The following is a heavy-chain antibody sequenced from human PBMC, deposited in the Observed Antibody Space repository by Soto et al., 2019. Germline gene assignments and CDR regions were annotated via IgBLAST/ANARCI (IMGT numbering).Heavy chain of an antibody. CDR2: IYWDDDR. D-gene: IGHD5-18*01. Sequence: QITLKESGPPLVKPTQTLTLTCTFSGFLFSTSGVGVGWIRQPPGKALEWLALIYWDDDRRYSPSLKSRLTITRDTSKDQVVLTMTNVDPVDTATYYCAHSGNSYGAYYFDYWGQGTLVTVSS. CDR1: GFLFSTSGVG. V-gene: IGHV2-5*02. J-gene: IGHJ4*02. CDR3: AHSGNSYGAYYFDY.